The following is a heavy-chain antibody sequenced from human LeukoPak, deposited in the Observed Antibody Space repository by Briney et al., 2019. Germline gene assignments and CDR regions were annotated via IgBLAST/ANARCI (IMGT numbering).Heavy chain of an antibody. CDR3: ARSGYYGSGSLGAFDY. Sequence: GESLKISCKGSGYSFTSYWIGWVRQMPGKGLEWMGIIYPGDSDTRYSPSFQGQVTISADKSISTAYLQWSSLKASDTAMYYCARSGYYGSGSLGAFDYRGQGTLVTVSS. CDR2: IYPGDSDT. V-gene: IGHV5-51*01. D-gene: IGHD3-10*01. J-gene: IGHJ4*02. CDR1: GYSFTSYW.